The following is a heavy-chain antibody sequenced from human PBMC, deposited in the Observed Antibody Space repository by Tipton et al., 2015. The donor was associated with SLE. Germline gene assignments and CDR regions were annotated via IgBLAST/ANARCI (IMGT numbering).Heavy chain of an antibody. D-gene: IGHD3-22*01. CDR3: ARWTYDSRPYYYYYYMDV. Sequence: TLSLTCTVSGDSISSHYWSWIRQPPGKGLEWIGYIYYSGSTNYNPSLKSRVTISVDTSKNQFSLKLSSVTAADTAVYYCARWTYDSRPYYYYYYMDVWGKGTTVTVSS. V-gene: IGHV4-59*11. J-gene: IGHJ6*03. CDR2: IYYSGST. CDR1: GDSISSHY.